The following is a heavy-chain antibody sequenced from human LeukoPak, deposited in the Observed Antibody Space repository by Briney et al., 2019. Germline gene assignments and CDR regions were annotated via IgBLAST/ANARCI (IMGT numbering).Heavy chain of an antibody. J-gene: IGHJ5*02. CDR3: ARDKAHGGKCWLDQ. CDR1: SLSISAYY. CDR2: LSDVETN. Sequence: KSSETLSLTDAGSSLSISAYYWSWIAHHPGKGRECMGNLSDVETNDSNPSLKGRVTISRNTSKTQFSLRLSSVTAADAAVYHCARDKAHGGKCWLDQWGQGALVIVSS. D-gene: IGHD4-23*01. V-gene: IGHV4-59*01.